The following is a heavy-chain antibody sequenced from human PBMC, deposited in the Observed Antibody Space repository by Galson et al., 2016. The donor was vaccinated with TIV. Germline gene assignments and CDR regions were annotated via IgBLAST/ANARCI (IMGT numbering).Heavy chain of an antibody. V-gene: IGHV5-51*01. Sequence: QSGAEVKKPGESLKISCKASGYSFATFWVGWVRQMPGQGLEWMGVIYPADSETRYSPSFQGQVTISTDKSIRNAYLQWSRLKACVTAIYYCARHHDGWSGAGYSYMDVWGKGTTVSVSS. J-gene: IGHJ6*03. CDR2: IYPADSET. CDR1: GYSFATFW. CDR3: ARHHDGWSGAGYSYMDV. D-gene: IGHD3-3*01.